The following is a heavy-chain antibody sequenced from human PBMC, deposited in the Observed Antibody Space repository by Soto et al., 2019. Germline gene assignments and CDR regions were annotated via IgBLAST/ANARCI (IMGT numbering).Heavy chain of an antibody. CDR2: INHSGST. CDR1: GGSFSGYY. D-gene: IGHD3-10*01. CDR3: ARGGGFGETDY. J-gene: IGHJ4*02. V-gene: IGHV4-34*01. Sequence: QVQLQQWGAGLLKPSETLSLTCAVYGGSFSGYYWSWIRQPPGKGLEWIGEINHSGSTNYNPSLKSRVTISGDTPKIQFSLKLSSVTAADTAVYYCARGGGFGETDYWGQGTLVTVSS.